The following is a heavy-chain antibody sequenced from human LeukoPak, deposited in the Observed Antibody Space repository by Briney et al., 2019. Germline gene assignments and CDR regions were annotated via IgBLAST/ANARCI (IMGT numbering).Heavy chain of an antibody. Sequence: GGSLRLSCAASGFTFSSYGMHWVRQAPGKGLEWVAVISYDGSNKYYADSMKGRFTISRDNSKNTVYLQMNSLRAEDTAVYYCARDSLGTSSGWFDPWGQGTLVTVSS. D-gene: IGHD6-19*01. V-gene: IGHV3-30*03. CDR1: GFTFSSYG. CDR3: ARDSLGTSSGWFDP. J-gene: IGHJ5*02. CDR2: ISYDGSNK.